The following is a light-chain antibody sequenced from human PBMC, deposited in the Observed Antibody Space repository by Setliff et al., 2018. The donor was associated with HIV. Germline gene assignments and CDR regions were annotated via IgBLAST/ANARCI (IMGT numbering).Light chain of an antibody. V-gene: IGLV2-23*02. Sequence: QSALTQPASVSGSPGQSITISCTGTSSDVGAYNLVSWYQQPPGKAPKIMIYEVNKRPSGVSNRFSGSKSGNTASLTISGLQAEDEADYYCCSYAGSSASYVFGTGTKVT. J-gene: IGLJ1*01. CDR3: CSYAGSSASYV. CDR2: EVN. CDR1: SSDVGAYNL.